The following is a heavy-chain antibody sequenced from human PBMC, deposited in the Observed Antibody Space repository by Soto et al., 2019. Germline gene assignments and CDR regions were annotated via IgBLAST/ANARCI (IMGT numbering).Heavy chain of an antibody. CDR3: ARDPWYSNVIGGMDV. CDR1: GGSISSYY. CDR2: IYTSGST. D-gene: IGHD4-4*01. V-gene: IGHV4-4*07. J-gene: IGHJ6*02. Sequence: LSLTCTVSGGSISSYYWSWIRQPAGKGLEWIGRIYTSGSTNYNPSLKSRVTMSVDTSKNQFSLKLSSVTAADTAVYYCARDPWYSNVIGGMDVWGQGTPVTVSS.